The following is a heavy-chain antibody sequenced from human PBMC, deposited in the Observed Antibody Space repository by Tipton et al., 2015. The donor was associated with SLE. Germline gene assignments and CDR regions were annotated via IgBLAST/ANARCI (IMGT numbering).Heavy chain of an antibody. CDR3: ALRWPDTWTTVY. V-gene: IGHV1-18*01. CDR2: ISTYSGNT. CDR1: GYSFTSYG. D-gene: IGHD5-12*01. J-gene: IGHJ4*02. Sequence: QSGAEVKKPGASVKVSCKTSGYSFTSYGISWVRQAPGQGLESMGWISTYSGNTEYAQKLQGRVTMTTDTSTSTAYMELRSLRSDDTAVYYCALRWPDTWTTVYWGQGTLVTVSS.